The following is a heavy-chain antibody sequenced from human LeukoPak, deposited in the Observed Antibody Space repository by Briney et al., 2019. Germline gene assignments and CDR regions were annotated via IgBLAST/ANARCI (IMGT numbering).Heavy chain of an antibody. Sequence: GGSLRLSCAASGFPFSSYAMNWVRQAPGTGLEWVAAISASGASAWYADSVKGRFTISRDNSKNTLFLQMNSLRAEDTAVYYCARGARHFDWLYYFDYWGQGTLLTASS. CDR2: ISASGASA. J-gene: IGHJ4*02. CDR3: ARGARHFDWLYYFDY. CDR1: GFPFSSYA. D-gene: IGHD3-9*01. V-gene: IGHV3-23*01.